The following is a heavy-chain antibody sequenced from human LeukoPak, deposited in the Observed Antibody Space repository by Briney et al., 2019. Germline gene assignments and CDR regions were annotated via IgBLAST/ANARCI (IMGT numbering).Heavy chain of an antibody. CDR1: GFSFTTYW. CDR2: IKQDGTER. J-gene: IGHJ3*02. D-gene: IGHD3-22*01. CDR3: AKSNGYGLIDI. Sequence: GESLRLSCGASGFSFTTYWMGWVRQAPGKGLEWVANIKQDGTERYYVDSVKGRFTISRDNVKNSLYLQMNSLRAEDTAVYYCAKSNGYGLIDIWGQGTMVTVSS. V-gene: IGHV3-7*01.